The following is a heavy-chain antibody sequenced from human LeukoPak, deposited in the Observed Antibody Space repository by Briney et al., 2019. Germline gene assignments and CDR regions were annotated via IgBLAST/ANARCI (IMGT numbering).Heavy chain of an antibody. V-gene: IGHV3-23*01. CDR3: AKDPLSVMHALGYFQH. CDR1: GFTFSSCA. J-gene: IGHJ1*01. D-gene: IGHD4-11*01. CDR2: ISGSGGTT. Sequence: PGGSLRLSCAASGFTFSSCAMSWVRQAPGKGLEWVSAISGSGGTTYYADSVKGRFTISRDNSKNTLYLQMNGLRAEDTAVYYCAKDPLSVMHALGYFQHWGQGTLVTVSS.